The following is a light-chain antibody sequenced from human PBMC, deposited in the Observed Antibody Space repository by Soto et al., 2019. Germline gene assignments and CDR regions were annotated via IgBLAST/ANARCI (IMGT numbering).Light chain of an antibody. CDR2: DVS. CDR3: SSYSSGSTTYV. V-gene: IGLV2-14*03. J-gene: IGLJ1*01. Sequence: QSVLTQPASVSGSPGQSITISCTGTSSDVGGYNYVSWYQHHPGKAPKLMIYDVSNRPSGVSNRFSGSKSGNTASLTISGLQAEDEADYYCSSYSSGSTTYVFGSGTKLTVL. CDR1: SSDVGGYNY.